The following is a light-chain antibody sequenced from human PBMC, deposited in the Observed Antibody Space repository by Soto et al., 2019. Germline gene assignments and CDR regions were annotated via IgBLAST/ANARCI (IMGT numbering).Light chain of an antibody. V-gene: IGLV4-60*02. Sequence: QSVLTQSSSASASLGSSVKLTCTLSSGHSSYIIAWHQQQPGKAPRYLMKLEGSGSYNKGSGVPDRFSGSSSGADRYLTISNLLFEDEADYYCETWDSNFWVFGGGTKLTVL. J-gene: IGLJ3*02. CDR1: SGHSSYI. CDR3: ETWDSNFWV. CDR2: LEGSGSY.